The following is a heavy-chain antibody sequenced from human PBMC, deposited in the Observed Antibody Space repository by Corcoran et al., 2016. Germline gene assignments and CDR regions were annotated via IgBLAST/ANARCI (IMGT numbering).Heavy chain of an antibody. CDR1: GGSFSGYY. Sequence: QLQLQQWGAGLLKPSETLSLTCAVYGGSFSGYYWSWIRQPPGKGLEWIGEINHSGSTNYNPSLKSRVTISVDTSKNQFSLKLSSVTAADTAVYYCARGSEQWLVRYYFDYWGQGTLVTVSS. CDR3: ARGSEQWLVRYYFDY. D-gene: IGHD6-19*01. CDR2: INHSGST. V-gene: IGHV4-34*01. J-gene: IGHJ4*02.